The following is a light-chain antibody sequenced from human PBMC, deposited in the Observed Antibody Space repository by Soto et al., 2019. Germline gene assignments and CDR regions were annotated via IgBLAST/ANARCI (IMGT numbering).Light chain of an antibody. J-gene: IGKJ2*01. CDR1: QSISSY. Sequence: DIQMTQSPSSLSASVGDRVTITCRASQSISSYLNWYQQKPRRAPKLLIYAGSSLQSGVPSRFSGRGSGADFTLTISSLQPEDFATYYCQQTYSIPVTFGQGTKLEMK. CDR3: QQTYSIPVT. V-gene: IGKV1-39*01. CDR2: AGS.